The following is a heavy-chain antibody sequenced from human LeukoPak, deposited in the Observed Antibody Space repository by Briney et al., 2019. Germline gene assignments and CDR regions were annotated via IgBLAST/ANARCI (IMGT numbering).Heavy chain of an antibody. Sequence: SETLSLTCTVSGGSLSSYYWSCVRQPAGKGLEWIGRIYTSGSTNYNPSLTSRVTMSLHTSKNQFSLKLSSVTAADTAVYYCARYPIYEMATNALDSGGQGTMVTVSS. D-gene: IGHD5-24*01. J-gene: IGHJ3*02. V-gene: IGHV4-4*07. CDR1: GGSLSSYY. CDR2: IYTSGST. CDR3: ARYPIYEMATNALDS.